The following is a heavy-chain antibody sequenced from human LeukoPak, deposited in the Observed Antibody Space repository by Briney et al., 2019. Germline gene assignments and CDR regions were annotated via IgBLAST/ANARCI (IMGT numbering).Heavy chain of an antibody. CDR3: ARTNCGGDCYPQGDYYYYMDV. J-gene: IGHJ6*03. CDR2: IIPIFGTA. D-gene: IGHD2-21*01. CDR1: GGTFSSYA. Sequence: SVKVSCKASGGTFSSYAISWVRQAPGQGLEWMGGIIPIFGTANYAQKFQGRVTITADESTSTAYMELSSLRSEDTAVYYCARTNCGGDCYPQGDYYYYMDVWGKGTTVTVSS. V-gene: IGHV1-69*13.